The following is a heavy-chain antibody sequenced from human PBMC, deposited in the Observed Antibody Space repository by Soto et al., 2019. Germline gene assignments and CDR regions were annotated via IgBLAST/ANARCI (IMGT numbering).Heavy chain of an antibody. CDR2: ISNDESNK. D-gene: IGHD3-10*01. Sequence: EGSLRLSCLPSGFTFSSYGMHWVRQAPGKGLEWVAVISNDESNKYYAHSEKGRFTISRDNAKNTLYLQMNSLRAEDTAVYYCAKDRGFGESTAPYYYYGMDVWGQGTTVTVAS. CDR1: GFTFSSYG. V-gene: IGHV3-30*18. J-gene: IGHJ6*02. CDR3: AKDRGFGESTAPYYYYGMDV.